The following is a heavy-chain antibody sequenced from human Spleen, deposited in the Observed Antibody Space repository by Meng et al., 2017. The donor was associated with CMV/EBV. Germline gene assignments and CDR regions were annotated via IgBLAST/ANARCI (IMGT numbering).Heavy chain of an antibody. CDR2: FDPEDGET. D-gene: IGHD2-21*01. V-gene: IGHV1-24*01. Sequence: ASVKVSCKVSGYTLTELSRHWVRQAPGKGVEWMGRFDPEDGETIYAQNFQGRLIMTEDTSADTASMDLSSLRSDDTAVYYCMRDPPWAPGENSYNPWGQGTLVTVSS. CDR1: GYTLTELS. CDR3: MRDPPWAPGENSYNP. J-gene: IGHJ5*02.